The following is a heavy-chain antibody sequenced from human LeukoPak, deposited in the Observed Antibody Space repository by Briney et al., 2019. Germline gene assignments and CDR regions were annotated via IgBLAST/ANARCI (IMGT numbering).Heavy chain of an antibody. CDR2: INPNSGGT. Sequence: ASVKVSCKASGYTFTGYYIHWVRQAPGQGLECMGWINPNSGGTNYAQKFQGRVTMTRDTSISTAYMELSRLRSDDTAVYYCGRDGESAALNWFDPWGQGTLVTVSS. J-gene: IGHJ5*02. CDR3: GRDGESAALNWFDP. V-gene: IGHV1-2*02. CDR1: GYTFTGYY. D-gene: IGHD6-13*01.